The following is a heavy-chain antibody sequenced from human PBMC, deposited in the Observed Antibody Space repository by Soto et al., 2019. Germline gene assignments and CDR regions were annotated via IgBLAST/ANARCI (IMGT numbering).Heavy chain of an antibody. J-gene: IGHJ6*02. D-gene: IGHD3-10*01. V-gene: IGHV4-59*01. CDR2: IYYSGSP. CDR3: AAKSGLLWFGEGEYYGMDV. CDR1: GRSITSYY. Sequence: SVTLSLTCTVPGRSITSYYWSWIRQPAGRGLEWIGYIYYSGSPNYNPPLKSRVTISVNTSKNQFSLKLSSVTAADTAVYFFAAKSGLLWFGEGEYYGMDVWGQGTTVT.